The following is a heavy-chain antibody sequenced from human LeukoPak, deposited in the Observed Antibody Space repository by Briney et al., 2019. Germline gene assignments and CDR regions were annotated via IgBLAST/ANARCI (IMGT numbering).Heavy chain of an antibody. Sequence: GASVKVSCKASGYTFTGYYLHWVRQAPGQGLEWMGWIDPNSGGTDYAQKFQGRVTMTRDTSISTAYMELSRLRSDDTAVYYCARAPGGYGDYWGQGTLVTVSS. CDR2: IDPNSGGT. CDR3: ARAPGGYGDY. J-gene: IGHJ4*02. D-gene: IGHD2-8*02. CDR1: GYTFTGYY. V-gene: IGHV1-2*02.